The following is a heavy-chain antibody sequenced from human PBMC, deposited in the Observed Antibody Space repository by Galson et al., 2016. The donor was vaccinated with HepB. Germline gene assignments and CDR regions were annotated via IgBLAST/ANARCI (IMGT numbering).Heavy chain of an antibody. J-gene: IGHJ3*02. CDR2: IGGSGGIT. Sequence: SLRLSCAVSGLTFSSTDLSWVRQAPGQGLEWVSHIGGSGGITYYADSVRGRFIITRDDSKGTLYLQMNSLRDDDTAVYYCAGAWIWGQGTKVTVSS. CDR1: GLTFSSTD. CDR3: AGAWI. V-gene: IGHV3-23*01.